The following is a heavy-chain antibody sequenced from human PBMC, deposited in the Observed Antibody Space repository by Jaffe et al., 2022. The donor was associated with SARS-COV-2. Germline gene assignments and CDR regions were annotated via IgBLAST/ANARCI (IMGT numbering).Heavy chain of an antibody. Sequence: QVQLQESGPGLVKPSETLSLTCTVSGYSISSGYYWGWIRQPPGKGLEWIGSIYHSGSTYYNPSLKSRVTISVDTSKNQFSLKLSSVTAADTAVYYCARVFDSSGVPFVAFDIWGQGTMVTVSS. V-gene: IGHV4-38-2*02. J-gene: IGHJ3*02. D-gene: IGHD3-22*01. CDR2: IYHSGST. CDR3: ARVFDSSGVPFVAFDI. CDR1: GYSISSGYY.